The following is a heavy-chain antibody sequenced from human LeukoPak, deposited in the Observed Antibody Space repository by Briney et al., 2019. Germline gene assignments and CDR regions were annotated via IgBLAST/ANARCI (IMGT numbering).Heavy chain of an antibody. J-gene: IGHJ3*02. CDR3: ARDWIDPTPSIAAAGLGAFDI. CDR1: GGTFSSYA. D-gene: IGHD6-13*01. Sequence: ASVKVSCKASGGTFSSYAISWVRQAPGQGLEWMGRIIPILGIANYAQKFQGRVTITADKSTSTAYMELSSLRSEDTAVYYCARDWIDPTPSIAAAGLGAFDIWGQGTMVTVSS. V-gene: IGHV1-69*04. CDR2: IIPILGIA.